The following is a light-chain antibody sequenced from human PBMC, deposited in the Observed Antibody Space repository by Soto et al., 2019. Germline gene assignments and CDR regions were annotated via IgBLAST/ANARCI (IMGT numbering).Light chain of an antibody. V-gene: IGKV1-5*01. Sequence: IQMTQSPSALSSSRGETVTITCRASQSINRWLAWYQQKPGEAPKLLIYDASSLESGVPSRFSGTGSGTEFTLIISSLQPDDFATYYCQQYGSYWTFGQGTKVDI. CDR1: QSINRW. CDR3: QQYGSYWT. CDR2: DAS. J-gene: IGKJ1*01.